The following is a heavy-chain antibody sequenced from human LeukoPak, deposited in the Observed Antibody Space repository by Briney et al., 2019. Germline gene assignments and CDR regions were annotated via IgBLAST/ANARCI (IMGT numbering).Heavy chain of an antibody. D-gene: IGHD3-10*01. CDR1: GYTFTGYY. V-gene: IGHV1-2*02. CDR3: AREGPMFDSGSYSKSLGY. CDR2: INPNSGGT. Sequence: GASVKVSCKASGYTFTGYYMHWVRQAPGQGLEWMGWINPNSGGTNYAQKFQGRVTMTRDTSISTAYMELSRLRSGDTAVYYCAREGPMFDSGSYSKSLGYWGQGFLVTVSS. J-gene: IGHJ4*02.